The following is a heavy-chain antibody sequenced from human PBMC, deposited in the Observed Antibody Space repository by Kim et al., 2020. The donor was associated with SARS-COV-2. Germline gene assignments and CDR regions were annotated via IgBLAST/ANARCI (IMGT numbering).Heavy chain of an antibody. CDR1: GGSISSSNW. V-gene: IGHV4-4*02. Sequence: SETLSLTCAVSGGSISSSNWWSWVRQPPGKGLEWIGEIYHSGSTNYNPSLKSRVTISVDKSKNQFSLKLSSVTAADTAVYYCAKRPAGTTYYYYGMDVWGQGTTVTVSS. J-gene: IGHJ6*02. CDR3: AKRPAGTTYYYYGMDV. D-gene: IGHD6-13*01. CDR2: IYHSGST.